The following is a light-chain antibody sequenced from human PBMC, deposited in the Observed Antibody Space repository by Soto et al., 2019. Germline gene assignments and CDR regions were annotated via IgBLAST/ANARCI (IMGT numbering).Light chain of an antibody. J-gene: IGKJ1*01. CDR1: ESVSSN. Sequence: EIVMTQSPATLSVSPGERATLSCRASESVSSNFAWYQQKPGQAPRLLIYGASTRATGIPARISGSGSGTDFTLTIRRLQSEDFAVYYCQQYNKWRTFGQGTKVEVK. CDR2: GAS. CDR3: QQYNKWRT. V-gene: IGKV3-15*01.